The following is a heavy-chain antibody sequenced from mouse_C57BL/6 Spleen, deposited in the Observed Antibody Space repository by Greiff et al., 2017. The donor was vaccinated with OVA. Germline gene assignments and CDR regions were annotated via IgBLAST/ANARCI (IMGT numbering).Heavy chain of an antibody. Sequence: EVQLQQSGTVLARPGASVKMSCKTSGYTFTSYWMHWVKQRPGQGLEWIGAIYPGNSDTSYNQKFKGKAKLTAVTSASTADMELSSLTNEDSAVYYCTGRGYDDYYAMDYWGQGTSVTVSS. D-gene: IGHD2-2*01. CDR2: IYPGNSDT. CDR1: GYTFTSYW. CDR3: TGRGYDDYYAMDY. V-gene: IGHV1-5*01. J-gene: IGHJ4*01.